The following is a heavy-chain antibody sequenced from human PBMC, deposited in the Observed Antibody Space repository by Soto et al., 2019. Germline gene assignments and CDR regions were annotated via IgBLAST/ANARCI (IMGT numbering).Heavy chain of an antibody. CDR1: GASISSSY. J-gene: IGHJ3*02. CDR3: ARGYYDSSGQSNTFDI. CDR2: VYYSGST. V-gene: IGHV4-59*01. Sequence: SDTLSLTCTVSGASISSSYWSWIRQSPGKGLEWIGYVYYSGSTNYNPSLKSRVTISVDTSKNQFSLKLSSVTAADTAVYYCARGYYDSSGQSNTFDIWGQGTMVNVSS. D-gene: IGHD3-22*01.